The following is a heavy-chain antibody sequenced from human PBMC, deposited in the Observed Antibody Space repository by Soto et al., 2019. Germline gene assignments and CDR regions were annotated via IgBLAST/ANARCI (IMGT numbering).Heavy chain of an antibody. CDR1: GFTFSDYY. Sequence: PGGSLRLSCAASGFTFSDYYMTWIRQAPGKGLEWVSYISSSTSHTNYADSVKGRFTISRDNSKSTLYLQMNSLRAEDTALYYCAKGRSYYYYYGVDVWGQGTTVTVSS. J-gene: IGHJ6*02. CDR2: ISSSTSHT. CDR3: AKGRSYYYYYGVDV. V-gene: IGHV3-11*05.